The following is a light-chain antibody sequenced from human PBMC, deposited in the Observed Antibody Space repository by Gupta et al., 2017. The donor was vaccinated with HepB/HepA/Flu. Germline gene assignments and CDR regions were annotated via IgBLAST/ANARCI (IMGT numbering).Light chain of an antibody. CDR2: DAS. V-gene: IGKV1-33*01. CDR3: QQDDDLHS. Sequence: DIQMTQSPSSLSASVGDRVTITCQAGQDIRNYLSWYQHKPGKAPKLLIYDASHLQTGVPSRFSGSGSGTDFSLTSNRLQPEDVAKYYCQQDDDLHSFGQGTQLEIK. J-gene: IGKJ5*01. CDR1: QDIRNY.